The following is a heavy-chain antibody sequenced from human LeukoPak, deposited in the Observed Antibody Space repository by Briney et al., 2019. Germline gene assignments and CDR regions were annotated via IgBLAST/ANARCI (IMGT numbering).Heavy chain of an antibody. D-gene: IGHD3-3*01. CDR3: ARDRDFWSGSSDY. Sequence: SGGSLRLSCAASGFTFSRYAMHWVGQAPGKGLEYVSGISSNGGSTYYENSVKGRFTISRDNSKNTLYLQMGSLRAEDMAVYYCARDRDFWSGSSDYWGQGTLVTVSS. J-gene: IGHJ4*02. V-gene: IGHV3-64*01. CDR2: ISSNGGST. CDR1: GFTFSRYA.